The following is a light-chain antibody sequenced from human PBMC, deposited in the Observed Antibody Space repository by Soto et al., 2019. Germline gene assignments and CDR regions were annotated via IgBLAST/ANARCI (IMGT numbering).Light chain of an antibody. CDR1: QSLLHSNGYNY. V-gene: IGKV2-28*01. CDR2: LGS. CDR3: MQALQTPWT. J-gene: IGKJ1*01. Sequence: DIVMTQSPLSLPVTPGEPASISCRSSQSLLHSNGYNYFDWYLQKPGQSPHLLIYLGSNRASGVPDRFSGSGSGTDFTLTISRVEAEDVGVYYCMQALQTPWTFGQGTKVEIK.